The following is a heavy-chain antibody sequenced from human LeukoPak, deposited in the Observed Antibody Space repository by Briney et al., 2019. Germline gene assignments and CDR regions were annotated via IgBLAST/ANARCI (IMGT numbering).Heavy chain of an antibody. J-gene: IGHJ4*02. CDR2: ISGSGGST. V-gene: IGHV3-23*01. CDR3: AKIGGSSGYYGYFDY. CDR1: GFTFSSYA. Sequence: GGSLRLSCAASGFTFSSYAMSWVRQAPGKGLEWVSAISGSGGSTYYADSVKGRFTISRGNSKNTLYLQMNSLRAEDTAVYYCAKIGGSSGYYGYFDYWGQGTLVTVSS. D-gene: IGHD3-22*01.